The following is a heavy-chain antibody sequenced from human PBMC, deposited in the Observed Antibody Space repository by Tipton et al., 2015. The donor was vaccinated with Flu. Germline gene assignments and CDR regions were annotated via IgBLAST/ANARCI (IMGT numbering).Heavy chain of an antibody. Sequence: TLSLTCAVYGGSFSGYYWSWIRQPPGKGLEWIGEINHSGSTNYNPSLKSRVTISVDPSKNQFSLKLSSVTAADTAVYYCASGLSSSWYRNGFRFDPWGQGTLVPVPS. CDR3: ASGLSSSWYRNGFRFDP. CDR2: INHSGST. D-gene: IGHD6-13*01. CDR1: GGSFSGYY. V-gene: IGHV4-34*01. J-gene: IGHJ5*02.